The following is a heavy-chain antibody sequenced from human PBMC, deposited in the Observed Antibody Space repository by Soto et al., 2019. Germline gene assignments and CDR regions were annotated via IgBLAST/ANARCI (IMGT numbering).Heavy chain of an antibody. J-gene: IGHJ4*02. CDR2: IIPLFGTP. Sequence: QVQLVQSGAEVKKPGSSVKVSCKASGGIFSTYAISWLRQAPGQGLEWMGGIIPLFGTPNYAQRFQGRVTITVYGSTSRDYMNLSRLRSEDTSVYYCARDRDDYGSGNYYNRMDFWGQGTLVTGSS. D-gene: IGHD3-10*01. V-gene: IGHV1-69*01. CDR3: ARDRDDYGSGNYYNRMDF. CDR1: GGIFSTYA.